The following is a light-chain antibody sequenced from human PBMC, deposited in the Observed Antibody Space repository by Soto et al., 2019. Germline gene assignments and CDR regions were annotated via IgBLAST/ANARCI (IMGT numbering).Light chain of an antibody. Sequence: EIVLTQSPATLSLSPGERATLSCRASQSVSSYLAWYQQKPGQAPRLLIYDASNRATGIPARFSGSGSGTDFTLTISSLEPEDIAVYYCQQRSNWPTSTFGGGTKVEIK. CDR3: QQRSNWPTST. V-gene: IGKV3-11*01. CDR1: QSVSSY. CDR2: DAS. J-gene: IGKJ4*01.